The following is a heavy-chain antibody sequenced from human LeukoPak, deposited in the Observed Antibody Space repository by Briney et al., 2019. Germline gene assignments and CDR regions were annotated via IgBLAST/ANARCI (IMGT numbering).Heavy chain of an antibody. CDR2: INPNSGGT. J-gene: IGHJ5*02. CDR1: GYTFTGYY. D-gene: IGHD4-17*01. Sequence: ASVKVSCKASGYTFTGYYMHWVRQAPGQGLEWMGRINPNSGGTNYAQKFQGRVTMTRDTSISTAHMELSRLRSDDTAVYYCATDYGDYGSWFDPWGQGTLVTVSS. V-gene: IGHV1-2*06. CDR3: ATDYGDYGSWFDP.